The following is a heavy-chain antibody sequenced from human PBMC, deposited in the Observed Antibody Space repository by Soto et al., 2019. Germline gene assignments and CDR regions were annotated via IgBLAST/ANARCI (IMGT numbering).Heavy chain of an antibody. CDR2: IIPIFGTA. CDR1: GGTFSSYA. Sequence: GASVKVSCKASGGTFSSYAISWVRQAPGQGLEWMGGIIPIFGTANYAQKFQGRVTITADESTSTAYMELSSLRSEDTAVYYCARRGNSEAHHHYYGMDVWGQGTTVTVSS. D-gene: IGHD4-4*01. V-gene: IGHV1-69*13. CDR3: ARRGNSEAHHHYYGMDV. J-gene: IGHJ6*02.